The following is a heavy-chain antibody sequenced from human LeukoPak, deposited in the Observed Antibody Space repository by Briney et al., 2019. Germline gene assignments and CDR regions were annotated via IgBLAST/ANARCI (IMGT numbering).Heavy chain of an antibody. Sequence: ASVKVSCKASGYTFTSYGISWVRQAPGQGLEWMGWISAYNGNTNYAQKLQGRDTMTTDTSTSTAYMELRSLRSDDTAVYYCARDRVHSSSPPLKYWGQGTLVTVSS. D-gene: IGHD6-13*01. J-gene: IGHJ4*02. V-gene: IGHV1-18*01. CDR3: ARDRVHSSSPPLKY. CDR1: GYTFTSYG. CDR2: ISAYNGNT.